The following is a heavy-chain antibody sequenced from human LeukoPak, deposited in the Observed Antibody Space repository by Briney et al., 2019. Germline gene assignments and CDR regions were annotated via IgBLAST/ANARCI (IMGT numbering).Heavy chain of an antibody. CDR3: ARGQYCSGGSCSVLFDYYYYYYMDV. D-gene: IGHD2-15*01. V-gene: IGHV1-8*03. Sequence: ASVKVSCKASGYTFTSYDINWVRQATGQGLEWMGWMNANSGNTDYAQKLQGGVTITRNTSISTAYMEMSRRRYEDTAVYYCARGQYCSGGSCSVLFDYYYYYYMDVWGKGTTVTVSS. CDR2: MNANSGNT. CDR1: GYTFTSYD. J-gene: IGHJ6*03.